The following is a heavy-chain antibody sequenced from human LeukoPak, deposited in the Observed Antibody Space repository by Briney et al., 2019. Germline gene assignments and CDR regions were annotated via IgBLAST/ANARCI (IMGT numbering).Heavy chain of an antibody. D-gene: IGHD5-12*01. CDR1: GGTFSSYA. V-gene: IGHV1-69*13. Sequence: GASVKVSCKASGGTFSSYAISWVRQAPGQGLEWMGGIIPIFGTANYAQKFQGRVTITAGESTSTAYMELSSLRSEDTAVYYCAFAPNSGYERTFDYWGQGTLVTVSS. CDR3: AFAPNSGYERTFDY. J-gene: IGHJ4*02. CDR2: IIPIFGTA.